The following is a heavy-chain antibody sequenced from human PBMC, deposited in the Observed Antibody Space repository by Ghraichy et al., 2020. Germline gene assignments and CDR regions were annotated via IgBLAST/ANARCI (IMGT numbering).Heavy chain of an antibody. Sequence: GGSLRLSCAASGFTFSSYSMNWVRQAPGKGLEWVSSISSSSSYIYYADSVKGRFTISRDNAKNSLYLQMNSLRAEDTAVYYCAREVVEYSYGYNYYYGMDVWGQGTTVTVSS. CDR3: AREVVEYSYGYNYYYGMDV. D-gene: IGHD5-18*01. CDR2: ISSSSSYI. CDR1: GFTFSSYS. J-gene: IGHJ6*02. V-gene: IGHV3-21*01.